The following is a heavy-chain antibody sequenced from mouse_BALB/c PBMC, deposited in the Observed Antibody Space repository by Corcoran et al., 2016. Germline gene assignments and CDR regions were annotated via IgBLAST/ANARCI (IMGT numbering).Heavy chain of an antibody. CDR3: ASSMTTGALDY. CDR1: GFNIKDTY. J-gene: IGHJ2*01. CDR2: IDPANGNT. D-gene: IGHD1-1*01. V-gene: IGHV14-3*02. Sequence: EVQLQQSGAELVKPGASVKLSCTASGFNIKDTYMHWVKQRPEQGLEWIGRIDPANGNTKYDPKFQGKATITADTSSNTAYLQLSSLTSEDTAVYYCASSMTTGALDYWGQGTTLTVSS.